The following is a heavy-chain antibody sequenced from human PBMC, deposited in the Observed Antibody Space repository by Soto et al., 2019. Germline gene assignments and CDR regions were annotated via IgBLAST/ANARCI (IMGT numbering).Heavy chain of an antibody. V-gene: IGHV1-8*01. CDR1: GYTFTTFD. CDR3: ARGITQGYDY. J-gene: IGHJ4*02. Sequence: QVQLVQSGAEVEKPGASVKVSCRPSGYTFTTFDINWVRQAPGQGLEWMGWMSPNSGKTGYAQKFQGRVVMTRDTAISTAYMELRSLTSEDTAVYYCARGITQGYDYWGQGTLVTVSS. D-gene: IGHD3-16*01. CDR2: MSPNSGKT.